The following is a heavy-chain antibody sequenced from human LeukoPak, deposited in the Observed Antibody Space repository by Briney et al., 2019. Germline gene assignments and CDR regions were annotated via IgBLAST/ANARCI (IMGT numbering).Heavy chain of an antibody. J-gene: IGHJ4*02. V-gene: IGHV3-7*01. CDR3: ARDLGHTGYDLYDY. D-gene: IGHD5-12*01. CDR2: MKQDGSEK. CDR1: GINFRGYW. Sequence: PGGSLRLSCAVSGINFRGYWMAWVRQAPGKGLEWVANMKQDGSEKYYVDSVKGRFTISRDNAKNSLYLEMNSLRVEDTAGYYCARDLGHTGYDLYDYWGQGTLVTVSS.